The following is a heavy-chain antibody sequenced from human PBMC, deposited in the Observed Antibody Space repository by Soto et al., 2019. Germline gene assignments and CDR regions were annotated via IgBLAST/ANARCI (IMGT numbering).Heavy chain of an antibody. Sequence: EVQLLVSGGGLVQPGGSLRLTCAASGFTFPSYVMSWARLAPGKGLEWVSTITGSGDDTYYADSVRGRFTISRDNSKSTLYMDMNSLRAEDTAVYYCAKRQLSGGPFHTWGQGTMVTVSS. CDR3: AKRQLSGGPFHT. V-gene: IGHV3-23*01. CDR1: GFTFPSYV. CDR2: ITGSGDDT. J-gene: IGHJ3*02. D-gene: IGHD2-8*02.